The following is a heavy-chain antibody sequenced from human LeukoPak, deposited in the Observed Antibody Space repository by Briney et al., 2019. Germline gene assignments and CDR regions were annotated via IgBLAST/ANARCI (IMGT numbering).Heavy chain of an antibody. J-gene: IGHJ3*02. D-gene: IGHD3-10*01. CDR1: GFTFSDYY. CDR2: ISSSGSTI. CDR3: ARASWFNAFDI. V-gene: IGHV3-11*01. Sequence: GGSLRLSCAASGFTFSDYYMSWIRQAPGKGLEWVSYISSSGSTIYYADSVKGRFTISRDNAKNSLYLQMNSLRAEDTAVYYWARASWFNAFDIWGQGTMVTVSS.